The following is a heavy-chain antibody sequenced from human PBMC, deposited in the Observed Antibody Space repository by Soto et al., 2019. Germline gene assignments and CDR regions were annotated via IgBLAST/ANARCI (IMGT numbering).Heavy chain of an antibody. J-gene: IGHJ4*02. V-gene: IGHV4-39*01. CDR1: GGSISSSSYY. CDR3: ARQVRGPSWYFDY. CDR2: IYYSGST. Sequence: SETLSLTCTVSGGSISSSSYYWVWIRQPPGKGLEWIGSIYYSGSTYYNPSLKSRVTISVDTSKNQFSLKLSSVTAADTAVYYCARQVRGPSWYFDYWGQGTLVTVSS.